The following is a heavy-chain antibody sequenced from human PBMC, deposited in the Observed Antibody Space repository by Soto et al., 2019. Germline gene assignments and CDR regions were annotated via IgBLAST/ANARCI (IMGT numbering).Heavy chain of an antibody. CDR3: ARATHNDFWSGYYYFDY. Sequence: ASVKVSCTASGYTFTSYGISWVRQAPGQGLEWMGWISAYNGNTSYAQKLQGRVTMTTDTSTSTAYMELRSLRSDDTAVYYCARATHNDFWSGYYYFDYWGQGTLVTVSS. V-gene: IGHV1-18*01. CDR1: GYTFTSYG. D-gene: IGHD3-3*01. CDR2: ISAYNGNT. J-gene: IGHJ4*02.